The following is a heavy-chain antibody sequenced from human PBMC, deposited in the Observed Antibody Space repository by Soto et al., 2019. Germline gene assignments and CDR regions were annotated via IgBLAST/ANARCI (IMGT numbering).Heavy chain of an antibody. CDR1: GGSISSYY. Sequence: SENLSLTCTVSGGSISSYYWSWIRQPPGKGLEWIGYIYYSGSTNYNPPLKSRVTISVDTSKNQFSLKLSSVTAADTAVYYCARVGDVLRYFDWLIPPGNYYYGMDVWGQGTTVTVSS. D-gene: IGHD3-9*01. V-gene: IGHV4-59*01. CDR2: IYYSGST. J-gene: IGHJ6*02. CDR3: ARVGDVLRYFDWLIPPGNYYYGMDV.